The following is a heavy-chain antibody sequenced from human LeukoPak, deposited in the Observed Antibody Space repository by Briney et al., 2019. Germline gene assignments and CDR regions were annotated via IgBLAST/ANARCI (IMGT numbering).Heavy chain of an antibody. CDR3: ARGRDSSSSYPGY. CDR2: IKQDGSET. V-gene: IGHV3-7*04. Sequence: PGGSLRLSCAASGFTFSNYWMSWVRQAPGKGLEWVANIKQDGSETYYVDSVKGRFTISRDNAKNSLYLQMNSLRAEDTAVYYCARGRDSSSSYPGYWGQGTLVTVSS. D-gene: IGHD6-6*01. CDR1: GFTFSNYW. J-gene: IGHJ4*02.